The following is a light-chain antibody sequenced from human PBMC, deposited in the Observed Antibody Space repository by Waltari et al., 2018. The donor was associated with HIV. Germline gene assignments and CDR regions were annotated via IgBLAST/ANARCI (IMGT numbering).Light chain of an antibody. CDR1: NADIGSHDF. V-gene: IGLV2-23*02. CDR3: ASYVKGGSYV. J-gene: IGLJ1*01. Sequence: QSALAQPAPVYASPAQSITIFCTATNADIGSHDFVRCYQVIPNLVPKLILFDVHRRPSGISHRFSCSNAGYTASLMSFGLQPEDEADYFCASYVKGGSYVFGSGTKV. CDR2: DVH.